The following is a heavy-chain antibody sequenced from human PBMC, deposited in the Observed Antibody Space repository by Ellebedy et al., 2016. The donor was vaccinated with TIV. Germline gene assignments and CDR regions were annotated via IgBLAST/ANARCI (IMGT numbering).Heavy chain of an antibody. CDR1: GFSLSTSGMR. Sequence: SGPTLVKPTQTLTLTCTFSGFSLSTSGMRVSWIRQPPGKALEWLARLAWDDDKFYSTSLKTRLTISKDTSKNQVVLTMTNMDPVDTATYYCARTSYDISGSAFDYWGQGTLVTVSS. CDR3: ARTSYDISGSAFDY. J-gene: IGHJ4*02. D-gene: IGHD3-22*01. CDR2: LAWDDDK. V-gene: IGHV2-70*04.